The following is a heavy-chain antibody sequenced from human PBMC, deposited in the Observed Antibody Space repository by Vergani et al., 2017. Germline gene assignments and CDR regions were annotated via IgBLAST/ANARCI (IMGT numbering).Heavy chain of an antibody. J-gene: IGHJ4*02. V-gene: IGHV1-69*18. D-gene: IGHD3-22*01. CDR2: IIPIFGTT. CDR3: ARSSGYYSYYFDF. CDR1: GGTFSSNS. Sequence: QVQLVQSGAEVKKPGASVKVSCKASGGTFSSNSISWVRQAPGQGLEWMGRIIPIFGTTSYEQKFQGRVTILADESKSPAYMGLSSLSSEDTAVYYCARSSGYYSYYFDFWGQGTLVTVSS.